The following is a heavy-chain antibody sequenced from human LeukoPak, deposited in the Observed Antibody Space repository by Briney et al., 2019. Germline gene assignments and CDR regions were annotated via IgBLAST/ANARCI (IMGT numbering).Heavy chain of an antibody. Sequence: SGGSLRLSWAASGFTFRRYCMSSARQPPRKGLEWVAIIKQDGSEKYHVESVKGRFTISRVNAKHSLYLQMNSVRADRTALFYRVRNGADDTPGLNWGQGSLV. V-gene: IGHV3-7*04. D-gene: IGHD4-17*01. CDR3: VRNGADDTPGLN. J-gene: IGHJ4*02. CDR1: GFTFRRYC. CDR2: IKQDGSEK.